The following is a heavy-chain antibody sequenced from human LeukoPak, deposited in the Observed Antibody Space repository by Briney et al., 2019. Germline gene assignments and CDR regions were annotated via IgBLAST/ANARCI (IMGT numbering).Heavy chain of an antibody. CDR1: GFTFSSYS. V-gene: IGHV3-48*01. Sequence: GGSLRLSCAASGFTFSSYSMNWVRQAPGEGLEWVSYISSLSGTIYYADSVKGRFTISRDNAKNSLYLQMDSLRAEDTAVYYCARDYYDSSGYYPWGYWGQGTLVTVSS. CDR2: ISSLSGTI. CDR3: ARDYYDSSGYYPWGY. D-gene: IGHD3-22*01. J-gene: IGHJ4*02.